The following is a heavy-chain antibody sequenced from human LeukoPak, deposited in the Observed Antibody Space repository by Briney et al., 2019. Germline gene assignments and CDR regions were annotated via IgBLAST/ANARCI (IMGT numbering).Heavy chain of an antibody. CDR1: GASISSGDFY. D-gene: IGHD5-18*01. Sequence: PSQTLSLTCSVSGASISSGDFYCSWIRQPPGKGLEWIGSIYYSGSTNYNPSLKSRVTISVDTSKNQFSLKLSSVTAADTAMYYCARSQYSYDFFDYWGQGTLVTVSS. CDR3: ARSQYSYDFFDY. J-gene: IGHJ4*02. V-gene: IGHV4-61*08. CDR2: IYYSGST.